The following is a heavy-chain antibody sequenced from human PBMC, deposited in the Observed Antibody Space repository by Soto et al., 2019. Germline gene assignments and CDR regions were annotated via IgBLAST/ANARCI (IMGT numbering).Heavy chain of an antibody. D-gene: IGHD3-16*01. V-gene: IGHV3-48*02. CDR3: ARQVYTFGTPFDY. Sequence: EVQLVESGGGLVQPGGSLRVSCAASGFTFSSYSMNWVRQTPGKGLEWVSHISNRGDSMYYADSVKGRFTISRDNAESSLHLQMNGLTDEYSAVYCCARQVYTFGTPFDYWGQGALVTVSS. J-gene: IGHJ4*02. CDR1: GFTFSSYS. CDR2: ISNRGDSM.